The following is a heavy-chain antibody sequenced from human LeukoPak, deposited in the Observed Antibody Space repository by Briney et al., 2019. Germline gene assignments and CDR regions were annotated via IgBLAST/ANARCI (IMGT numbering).Heavy chain of an antibody. CDR3: ARDLPYDERTPAAIFYYGMDV. D-gene: IGHD2-2*01. CDR1: GYTFTSYG. Sequence: GASVKVSCKASGYTFTSYGISWVRQAPGQGLEWMGWISAYNGNTNYAQKLQGRVTMTTDTSTSTAYMELRSLRSDDAAVYYCARDLPYDERTPAAIFYYGMDVWGQGTTVTVSS. J-gene: IGHJ6*02. CDR2: ISAYNGNT. V-gene: IGHV1-18*01.